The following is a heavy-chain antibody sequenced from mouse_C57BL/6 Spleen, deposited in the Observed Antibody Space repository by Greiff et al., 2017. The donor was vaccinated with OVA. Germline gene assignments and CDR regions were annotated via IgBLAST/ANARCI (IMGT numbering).Heavy chain of an antibody. CDR3: ARQDYGSSYDWYFDV. Sequence: EVMLVESGGDLVKPGGSLKLSCAASGFTFSSYGMSWVRQTPDKRLEWVATISSGGSYTYYPDSVKGRFTISRDNAKNTLYLQMSSLKSEDTAMYYCARQDYGSSYDWYFDVWGTGTTVTVSS. D-gene: IGHD1-1*01. CDR2: ISSGGSYT. J-gene: IGHJ1*03. V-gene: IGHV5-6*01. CDR1: GFTFSSYG.